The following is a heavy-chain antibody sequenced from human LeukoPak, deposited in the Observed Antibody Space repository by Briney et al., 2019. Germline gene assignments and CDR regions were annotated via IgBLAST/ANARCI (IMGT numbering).Heavy chain of an antibody. CDR2: IYYSGST. CDR1: GGSTSSCY. Sequence: PSETLSLTCTVSGGSTSSCYWSWIRQPPGKGLEWIGYIYYSGSTNYNPSLKSRVTISVDTSKNQFSLKLSSVTAADTAVYYCARHVRNYDILTGYYAEGIDYWGQGTLVTVSS. CDR3: ARHVRNYDILTGYYAEGIDY. J-gene: IGHJ4*02. V-gene: IGHV4-59*08. D-gene: IGHD3-9*01.